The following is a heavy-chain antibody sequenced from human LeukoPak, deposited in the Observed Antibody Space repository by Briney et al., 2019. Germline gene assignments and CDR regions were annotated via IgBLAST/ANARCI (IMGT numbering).Heavy chain of an antibody. J-gene: IGHJ4*02. D-gene: IGHD6-6*01. CDR1: GGSFSGYY. V-gene: IGHV4-34*01. CDR3: ARRDPIAARHPDY. Sequence: SETLSLTCAVYGGSFSGYYWSWIRQPPGKGLEWIGEINHSGSTNYNPSLKSLVTISVDTSKNQFSLKLSSVTAADTAVYYCARRDPIAARHPDYWGQGTLVTVSS. CDR2: INHSGST.